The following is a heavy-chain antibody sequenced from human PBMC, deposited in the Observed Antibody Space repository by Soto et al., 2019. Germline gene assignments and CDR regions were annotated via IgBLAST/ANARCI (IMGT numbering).Heavy chain of an antibody. CDR2: IYPSDSDT. Sequence: GESLKICCKGSGYNFAGYWIAWVRQMPGKGLELMGIIYPSDSDTRYRPSFQGQVTISADKSISSAYLQWSSLGASDTAMYYCARGGVSTRTFDYWGQGTPVTVS. CDR1: GYNFAGYW. D-gene: IGHD3-3*01. J-gene: IGHJ4*02. V-gene: IGHV5-51*01. CDR3: ARGGVSTRTFDY.